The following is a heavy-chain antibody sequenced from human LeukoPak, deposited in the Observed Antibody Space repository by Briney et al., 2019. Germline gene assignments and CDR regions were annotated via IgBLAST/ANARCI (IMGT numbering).Heavy chain of an antibody. CDR1: GFTFSSYG. CDR2: ISYDGSNK. J-gene: IGHJ4*02. Sequence: GGSLRLSCAASGFTFSSYGMHWVRQAPGKGLEWVAVISYDGSNKYYADSVKGRFTISRDNSKNTLYLQMNSLRAEDTAVYYCARDDYPGRYFDYWGQGTLVTVSS. CDR3: ARDDYPGRYFDY. D-gene: IGHD4-11*01. V-gene: IGHV3-30*03.